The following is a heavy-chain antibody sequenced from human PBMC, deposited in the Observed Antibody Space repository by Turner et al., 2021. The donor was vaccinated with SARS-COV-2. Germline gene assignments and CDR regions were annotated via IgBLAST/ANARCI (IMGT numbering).Heavy chain of an antibody. CDR3: ARDPTTVTSLEYYYCMDV. CDR2: INPNSGGT. V-gene: IGHV1-2*02. Sequence: VQLVQAGTEVNKPGASVKVSCKAYGYTFTGYYLHWVRQAPGQGLEWMGWINPNSGGTNSVEKFQGRVTMTRDTSISTAYMELSRLRPDDTAVYYCARDPTTVTSLEYYYCMDVWGQGTTVTVSS. D-gene: IGHD4-4*01. CDR1: GYTFTGYY. J-gene: IGHJ6*02.